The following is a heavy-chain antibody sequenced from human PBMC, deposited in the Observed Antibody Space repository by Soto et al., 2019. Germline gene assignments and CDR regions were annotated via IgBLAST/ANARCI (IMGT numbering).Heavy chain of an antibody. CDR3: AREGFCTSTNCRMGNWFDP. V-gene: IGHV4-34*01. D-gene: IGHD2-2*01. CDR2: VNRRGRT. CDR1: GGSFSGYY. Sequence: SETLSLTCAVYGGSFSGYYWTWIRQAPGKGLEWSGAVNRRGRTDNPSLEGRVTMSVDTSKKQFSLKLSSVTAADTAVYYCAREGFCTSTNCRMGNWFDPWGQGTLVTVSS. J-gene: IGHJ5*02.